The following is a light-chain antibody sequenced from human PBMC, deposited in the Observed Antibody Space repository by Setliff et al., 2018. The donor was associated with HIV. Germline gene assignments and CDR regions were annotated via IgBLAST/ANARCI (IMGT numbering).Light chain of an antibody. CDR2: EVS. CDR3: CSYAGGSTVV. CDR1: SSDVGSYNL. Sequence: QSALTQPASVSGSPGQSITISCTGSSSDVGSYNLVSWYQQHPRKAPKLMIYEVSKWPSGVSNRFSGSKSGNTASLTISGLQAEDGADYYCCSYAGGSTVVFGGGTKVTVL. V-gene: IGLV2-23*02. J-gene: IGLJ3*02.